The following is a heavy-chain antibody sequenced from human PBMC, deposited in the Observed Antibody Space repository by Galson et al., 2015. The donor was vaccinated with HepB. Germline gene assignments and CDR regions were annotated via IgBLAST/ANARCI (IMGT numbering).Heavy chain of an antibody. V-gene: IGHV3-74*01. CDR1: GFTFSSYW. J-gene: IGHJ4*02. D-gene: IGHD3-3*01. Sequence: SLRLSCAASGFTFSSYWMHWVRQAPGKGLVWVSRINSDGSSTSYADSVKGRFTISRDNAKNTLYLQMNSLRAEDTAVYYCARGGALDFWSGWDFYYFDYWGQGTLVTVSS. CDR3: ARGGALDFWSGWDFYYFDY. CDR2: INSDGSST.